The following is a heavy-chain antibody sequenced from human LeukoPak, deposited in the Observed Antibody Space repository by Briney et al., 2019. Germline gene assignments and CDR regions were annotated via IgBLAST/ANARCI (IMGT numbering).Heavy chain of an antibody. V-gene: IGHV3-21*01. CDR2: ISSSSSYI. J-gene: IGHJ4*02. CDR1: GFTFSSYS. CDR3: ARAGGGYSSSPDGDY. D-gene: IGHD6-6*01. Sequence: PGGSLRLSCAASGFTFSSYSMNWVRQAPGKGLEWVSSISSSSSYIYYADSVKGRFTISRDNAKNSLYLQMSRLSAEDTAVYYWARAGGGYSSSPDGDYWGQGTLVTVSS.